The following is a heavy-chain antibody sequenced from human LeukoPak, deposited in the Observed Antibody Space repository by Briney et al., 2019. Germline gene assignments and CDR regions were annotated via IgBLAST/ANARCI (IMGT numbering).Heavy chain of an antibody. Sequence: GASVKVSCKASGYTFTGYYMHWVRQAPGQGLEWMGRINPNSGGTNYAQKFQGRVTMTRDTPISTAYMELSRLRSDDTAVYYCASGSHTSRWLQPDYWGQGTLVTVSS. D-gene: IGHD5-24*01. CDR3: ASGSHTSRWLQPDY. J-gene: IGHJ4*02. V-gene: IGHV1-2*06. CDR2: INPNSGGT. CDR1: GYTFTGYY.